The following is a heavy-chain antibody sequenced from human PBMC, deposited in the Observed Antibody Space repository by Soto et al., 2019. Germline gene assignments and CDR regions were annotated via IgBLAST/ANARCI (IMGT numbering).Heavy chain of an antibody. J-gene: IGHJ4*02. D-gene: IGHD5-12*01. Sequence: QVQLVESGGGVVQPGRSLRLSCAASGFTFSSFGMHWVRQAPGKGLEWVAVASYDGSYKSYADSVKGRFTISRDNSKNTLYMQMNSLRAEDTAVYYCAKERSVVATTPDFDYWGQGTLVTVSS. CDR3: AKERSVVATTPDFDY. V-gene: IGHV3-30*18. CDR2: ASYDGSYK. CDR1: GFTFSSFG.